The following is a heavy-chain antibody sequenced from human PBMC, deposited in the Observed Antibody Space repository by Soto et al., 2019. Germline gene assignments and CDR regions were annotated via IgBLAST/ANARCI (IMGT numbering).Heavy chain of an antibody. V-gene: IGHV1-69*13. Sequence: SVKVSCKASGGTFSSYAISWVRQAPGQGLEWMGGIIPILGTANHAQKFQGRVTITADESTSTAYMELSSLRSEDTAVYYCARDGNSSSSYYYYYGMDVWGQGTTVTVS. J-gene: IGHJ6*02. D-gene: IGHD6-6*01. CDR2: IIPILGTA. CDR3: ARDGNSSSSYYYYYGMDV. CDR1: GGTFSSYA.